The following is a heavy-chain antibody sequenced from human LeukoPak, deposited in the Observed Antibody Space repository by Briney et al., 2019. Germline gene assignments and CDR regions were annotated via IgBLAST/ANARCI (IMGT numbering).Heavy chain of an antibody. CDR2: IYYSGST. Sequence: KPSQTLSLTCTVSGGSISSGGHYWSWIRQHPGKGLEWIGYIYYSGSTYYNPSLKSRVTISLDTSENQFSLKLSSVTAADTAVYYCASNHYDSSGYYVFHYWGQGTLVTVSS. CDR1: GGSISSGGHY. D-gene: IGHD3-22*01. J-gene: IGHJ4*02. V-gene: IGHV4-31*03. CDR3: ASNHYDSSGYYVFHY.